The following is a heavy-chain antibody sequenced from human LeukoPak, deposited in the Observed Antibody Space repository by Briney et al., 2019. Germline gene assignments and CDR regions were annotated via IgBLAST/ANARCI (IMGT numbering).Heavy chain of an antibody. D-gene: IGHD3-22*01. CDR1: GYTFTSYG. Sequence: SVKVSCKASGYTFTSYGISWVRQAPGQGLEWMGGIIPIFGTANYAQKFQGRVTITADESTSTAYMELSSLRSEDTAVYYCARGEDYYDSSGYYALCYWGQGTLVTVSS. CDR3: ARGEDYYDSSGYYALCY. V-gene: IGHV1-69*13. J-gene: IGHJ4*02. CDR2: IIPIFGTA.